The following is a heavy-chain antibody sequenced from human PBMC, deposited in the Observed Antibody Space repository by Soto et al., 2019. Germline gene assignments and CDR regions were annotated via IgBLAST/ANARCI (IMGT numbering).Heavy chain of an antibody. Sequence: EVQLAESEGGLVQPGGSLRLSCTASGFIVSDTYVNWVRQAPEKGLEWVSVIANRGDTHYADSVRGRFSLSRDISDNTLHLQMNNLRVEDTAVYYCAREPRYCRGGSCSITGYAYDIWGQGTMVTVSS. V-gene: IGHV3-66*01. CDR2: IANRGDT. D-gene: IGHD2-15*01. CDR3: AREPRYCRGGSCSITGYAYDI. J-gene: IGHJ3*02. CDR1: GFIVSDTY.